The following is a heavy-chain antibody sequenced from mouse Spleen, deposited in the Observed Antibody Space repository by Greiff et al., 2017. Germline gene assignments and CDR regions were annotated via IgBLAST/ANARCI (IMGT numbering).Heavy chain of an antibody. CDR2: INYDGSST. D-gene: IGHD2-3*01. J-gene: IGHJ3*01. Sequence: EVKLVESEGGLVQPGSSMKLSCTASGFTFSDYYMAWVRQVPEKGLEWVANINYDGSSTYYLDSLKSRFIISRDNAKNILYLQMSSLKSEDTATYYCARGGDGYYGFAYWGQGTLVTVSA. CDR1: GFTFSDYY. CDR3: ARGGDGYYGFAY. V-gene: IGHV5-16*01.